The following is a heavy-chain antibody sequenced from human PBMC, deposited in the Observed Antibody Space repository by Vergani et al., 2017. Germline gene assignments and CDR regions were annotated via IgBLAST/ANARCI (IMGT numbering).Heavy chain of an antibody. D-gene: IGHD3-10*02. Sequence: QVQLQESGPGLVKPSQTLSLTCTVSGGSISSGDYYWSWIRQPPGKGLEWIGYIYYSGSTYYNPSLKSRVTISVDTSKNQFSLKLSSVTAADTAVYYCARNVPGGYYYYYMDVWGKGTTVTVSS. CDR2: IYYSGST. V-gene: IGHV4-30-4*01. CDR1: GGSISSGDYY. J-gene: IGHJ6*03. CDR3: ARNVPGGYYYYYMDV.